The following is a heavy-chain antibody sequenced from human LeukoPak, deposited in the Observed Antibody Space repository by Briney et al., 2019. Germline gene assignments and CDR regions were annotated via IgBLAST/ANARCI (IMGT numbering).Heavy chain of an antibody. J-gene: IGHJ5*02. D-gene: IGHD4-17*01. CDR3: SADSCGDYGDNWFDP. CDR1: GGSISSSSYY. V-gene: IGHV4-39*07. Sequence: SETLSLTCTVSGGSISSSSYYWGWLRQPPGKGLEWIGSIYKSGSTYYNPSLKSRVTISVDTSKNQFSLKLSSVTAADTAVYYCSADSCGDYGDNWFDPWGQGTLVTVSS. CDR2: IYKSGST.